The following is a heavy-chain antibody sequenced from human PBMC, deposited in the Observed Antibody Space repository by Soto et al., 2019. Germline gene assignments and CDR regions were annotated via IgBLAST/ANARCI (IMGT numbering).Heavy chain of an antibody. V-gene: IGHV6-1*01. Sequence: SQTLSLTCAISGDSVSTNSAAWNWIRQSPSRGLEWLGRTYYRSKWYNDYAVSVKSRITINPDTSKNQFSLQLNSVTPEDTAVYYYARSLYSSSSRAWVRYGMDAWDQGTPVTVSS. D-gene: IGHD6-6*01. CDR1: GDSVSTNSAA. CDR3: ARSLYSSSSRAWVRYGMDA. CDR2: TYYRSKWYN. J-gene: IGHJ6*02.